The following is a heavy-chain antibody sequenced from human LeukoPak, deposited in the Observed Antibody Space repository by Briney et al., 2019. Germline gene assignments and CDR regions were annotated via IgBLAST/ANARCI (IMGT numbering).Heavy chain of an antibody. Sequence: PSETLSLTCNVSGYSISSGYYWGWIRQPPGKGLEWIGSIYPSGSTFYNPSLKSRVTISVDTSKNQFSLRLSSVTAADTAVYYCARSYASSWYWNWFDPWGQGTLVTVSS. J-gene: IGHJ5*02. CDR2: IYPSGST. CDR3: ARSYASSWYWNWFDP. V-gene: IGHV4-38-2*02. CDR1: GYSISSGYY. D-gene: IGHD6-13*01.